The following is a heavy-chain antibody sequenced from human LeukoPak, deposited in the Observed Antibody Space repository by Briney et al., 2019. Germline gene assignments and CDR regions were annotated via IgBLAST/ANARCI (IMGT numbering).Heavy chain of an antibody. D-gene: IGHD3-10*01. J-gene: IGHJ6*03. Sequence: GGSLRLSCAASGFTFSDYYMSWVRQAPGKGLEWVSFIRSRAYGATTEYAASVKGRFTISRGDSKSIAYLQMNSLKTADTAVYYCSRADYYGSGSPISLDVWGKGTTVTVS. V-gene: IGHV3-49*04. CDR2: IRSRAYGATT. CDR1: GFTFSDYY. CDR3: SRADYYGSGSPISLDV.